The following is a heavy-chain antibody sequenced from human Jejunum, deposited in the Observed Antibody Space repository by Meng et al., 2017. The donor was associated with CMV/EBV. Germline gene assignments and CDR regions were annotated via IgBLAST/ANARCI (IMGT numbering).Heavy chain of an antibody. J-gene: IGHJ4*02. V-gene: IGHV3-30-3*01. D-gene: IGHD2-2*01. CDR3: ARDQPKIVVVPATPSFTFGS. Sequence: MRWVRQAPSKGLAWVAIISYDGSNTYSADSVRGRFTISRNNSKNTLYLQMNSLRAQDSAVYFCARDQPKIVVVPATPSFTFGSWGQGTLGTVSS. CDR2: ISYDGSNT.